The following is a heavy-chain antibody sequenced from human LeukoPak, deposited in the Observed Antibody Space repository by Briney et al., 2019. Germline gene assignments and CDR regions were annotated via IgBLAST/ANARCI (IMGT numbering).Heavy chain of an antibody. V-gene: IGHV1-2*02. J-gene: IGHJ3*02. Sequence: ASVKVSCKASGYTFTGYYMHWVRQAPGQGLEWMGWINPNSGGTNFAQKFQSRVTMTRDTSISTAYMELSRLRSDDTAVYYCASALDYGDYWWSAFDIWGQGTMVTVSS. D-gene: IGHD4-17*01. CDR3: ASALDYGDYWWSAFDI. CDR1: GYTFTGYY. CDR2: INPNSGGT.